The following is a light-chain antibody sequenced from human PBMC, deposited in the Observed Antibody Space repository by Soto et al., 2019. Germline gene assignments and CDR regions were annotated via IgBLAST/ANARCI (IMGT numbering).Light chain of an antibody. CDR2: GVY. V-gene: IGKV3-20*01. J-gene: IGKJ1*01. Sequence: EMVLTHSPRTLSLSIGERATLSCRASQSLRTNSLAWYQQKPGQAPRLLISGVYSRAAGIPDRFSGSGSGTDFTLTISRLEPEDFAVYYCQQYDTSPRTFGQGTKVDIK. CDR3: QQYDTSPRT. CDR1: QSLRTNS.